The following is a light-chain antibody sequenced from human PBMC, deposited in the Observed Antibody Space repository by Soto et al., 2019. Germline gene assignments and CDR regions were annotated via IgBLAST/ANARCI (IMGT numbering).Light chain of an antibody. Sequence: QSALTQPASVSGSPGQSLTISCTGTSSDVGGYNYVSWYQLHTGKAPKLMISEVSNRPSGVSNRFSGSKSGNTASLTISGLQAEDEAVYYCSSYTSSTTRVIFGGGTKLTVL. V-gene: IGLV2-14*01. CDR1: SSDVGGYNY. CDR3: SSYTSSTTRVI. J-gene: IGLJ2*01. CDR2: EVS.